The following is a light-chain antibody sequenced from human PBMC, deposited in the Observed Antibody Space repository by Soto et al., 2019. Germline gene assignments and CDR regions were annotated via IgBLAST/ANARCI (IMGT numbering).Light chain of an antibody. CDR3: HQSYSTPLA. Sequence: DIPMTQSPSSLSASVGDRVTITCRASQSISSYLNWYQQKPGKAPKLRIYAASSLQSGIPSRFSGSGSGTDFTLTIRSLQPEDFASYYFHQSYSTPLAFGAGTKVDIK. V-gene: IGKV1-39*01. J-gene: IGKJ3*01. CDR1: QSISSY. CDR2: AAS.